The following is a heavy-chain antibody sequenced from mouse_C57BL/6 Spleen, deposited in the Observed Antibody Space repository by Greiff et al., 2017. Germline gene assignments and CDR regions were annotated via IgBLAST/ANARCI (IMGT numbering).Heavy chain of an antibody. D-gene: IGHD2-5*01. V-gene: IGHV8-12*01. CDR1: GFSLSTSGMG. Sequence: QVTLKESGPGILQSSQTLSLTCSFSGFSLSTSGMGVSWIRQPSGKGLEWLAHIYWDDDKRYNPSLKSRLTISKDTSRNQVFLKITSVDTADTATYYCARSVYSNYNAMDYWGQGTSVTVSS. CDR3: ARSVYSNYNAMDY. CDR2: IYWDDDK. J-gene: IGHJ4*01.